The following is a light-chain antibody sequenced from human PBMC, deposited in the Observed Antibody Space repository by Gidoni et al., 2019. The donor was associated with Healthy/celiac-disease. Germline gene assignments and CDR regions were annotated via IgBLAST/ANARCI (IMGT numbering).Light chain of an antibody. CDR3: QQSYSTPFS. CDR2: AAS. CDR1: QSISSY. J-gene: IGKJ1*01. Sequence: MTQSPSSLSASVGDRVTITCRASQSISSYLNWYQQKPGKAPKLLIYAASSLQSGVPSRFSGSGSGTDFTLTISSLQPEDFATYYCQQSYSTPFSFGQGTKVEIK. V-gene: IGKV1-39*01.